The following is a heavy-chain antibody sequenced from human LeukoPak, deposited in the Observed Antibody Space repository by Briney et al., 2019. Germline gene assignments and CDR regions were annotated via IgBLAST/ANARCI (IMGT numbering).Heavy chain of an antibody. D-gene: IGHD4-17*01. J-gene: IGHJ1*01. CDR1: GYSISSGYY. CDR3: ARGDKRNGDEEYFQH. Sequence: SETLSLTCTVSGYSISSGYYWGWIRPPPGKGLEWIGSIYHSGSTYYNPSLKSRVTISVDTSKNQFSLKLSSVTAADTAVYYCARGDKRNGDEEYFQHWGQGTLVTVSS. V-gene: IGHV4-38-2*02. CDR2: IYHSGST.